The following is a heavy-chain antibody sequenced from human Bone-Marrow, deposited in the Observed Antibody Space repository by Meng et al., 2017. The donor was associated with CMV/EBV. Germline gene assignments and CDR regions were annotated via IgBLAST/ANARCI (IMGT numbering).Heavy chain of an antibody. V-gene: IGHV4-61*08. CDR1: GGSVSSGDYY. Sequence: SETLSLTCTVSGGSVSSGDYYWSWIRQPPGKGLEWIGYIYYSGSTNYNPSLKSRVTISVDTSKNQFSLKLSSVTAADTAVYYCARFDNTFFAYFDDWGHGTLVTVSS. J-gene: IGHJ4*01. D-gene: IGHD3-16*01. CDR2: IYYSGST. CDR3: ARFDNTFFAYFDD.